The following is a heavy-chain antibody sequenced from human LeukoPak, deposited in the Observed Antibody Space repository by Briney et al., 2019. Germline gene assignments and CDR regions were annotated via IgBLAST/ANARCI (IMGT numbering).Heavy chain of an antibody. CDR3: ARSVVVITTFDAFDI. CDR2: ISYDGSNK. J-gene: IGHJ3*02. CDR1: GFTFSSYA. V-gene: IGHV3-30-3*01. Sequence: GRSLRLSCAASGFTFSSYAMHWVRQAPGKGLEWVAVISYDGSNKYYADSVEGRFTISRDNSKNTLYLQMNSLRAEDTAVYYCARSVVVITTFDAFDIWGQGTMVTVSS. D-gene: IGHD3-22*01.